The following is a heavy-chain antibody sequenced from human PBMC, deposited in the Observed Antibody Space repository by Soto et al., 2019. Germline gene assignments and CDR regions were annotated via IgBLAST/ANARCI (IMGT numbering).Heavy chain of an antibody. J-gene: IGHJ4*02. CDR1: GGSISSYN. V-gene: IGHV4-4*07. CDR3: ARESGDNWDYEAY. D-gene: IGHD1-7*01. Sequence: SETLSLTCTVSGGSISSYNWSWLRQSAGKGLEWIGRIYTSGNTHYNPSLKSRVTVSIDTSKNQFFLTVNSVTAADSAVYYCARESGDNWDYEAYWGQGTPVTVSS. CDR2: IYTSGNT.